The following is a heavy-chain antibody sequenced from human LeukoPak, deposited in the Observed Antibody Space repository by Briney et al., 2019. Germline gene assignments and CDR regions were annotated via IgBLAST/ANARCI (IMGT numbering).Heavy chain of an antibody. D-gene: IGHD3-16*01. J-gene: IGHJ4*02. V-gene: IGHV4-39*07. CDR1: GGSISSSSYY. Sequence: KPSETLSLTCTVSGGSISSSSYYWGWIRQPPGKGLEWIGSIYHGGGTYHNPSLESRLTMSMDTSKNQFSLKLSSVTAADTAVYFCARGDAWDPFDYWGQGTLVTVSS. CDR3: ARGDAWDPFDY. CDR2: IYHGGGT.